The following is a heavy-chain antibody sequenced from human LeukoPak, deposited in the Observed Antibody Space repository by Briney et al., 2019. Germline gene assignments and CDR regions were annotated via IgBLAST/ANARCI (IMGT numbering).Heavy chain of an antibody. CDR1: GGSISSSSYY. V-gene: IGHV4-39*01. Sequence: SETLSLTCTVSGGSISSSSYYWGWIRQPPGKGLEWIGNTYYGGDTYYNPSLKSRVTISVDTSKNQFSLELNSVTAADTAVYYCAAAFDYWGQGILVTVSS. CDR2: TYYGGDT. J-gene: IGHJ4*02. CDR3: AAAFDY. D-gene: IGHD6-25*01.